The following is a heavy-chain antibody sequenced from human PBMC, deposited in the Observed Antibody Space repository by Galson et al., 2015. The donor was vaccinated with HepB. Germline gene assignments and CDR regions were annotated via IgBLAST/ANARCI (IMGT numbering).Heavy chain of an antibody. D-gene: IGHD5/OR15-5a*01. CDR1: GYTFTSYG. CDR2: ISAYNGNT. V-gene: IGHV1-18*01. CDR3: ARAPLVSEYYYYMDV. Sequence: SVKVSCKASGYTFTSYGISWVRQAPGQGLEWMGWISAYNGNTNYAQKLQGRVTMTTDTSTSTAYMELRSLRSDDTAVYYCARAPLVSEYYYYMDVWGKGTTVTVSS. J-gene: IGHJ6*03.